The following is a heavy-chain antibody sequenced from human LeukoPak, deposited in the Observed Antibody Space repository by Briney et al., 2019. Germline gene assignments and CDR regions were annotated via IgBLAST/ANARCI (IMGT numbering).Heavy chain of an antibody. CDR3: AKINYGSGSYSFDY. V-gene: IGHV3-30*04. J-gene: IGHJ4*02. D-gene: IGHD3-10*01. Sequence: GGSLRLSCAGSGFTFSSYAMHWVRQAPGKGLEWVAVISYDGSNKYYADSVKGRFTISRDNSKSTLYLQMNSLRAEDTAVYYCAKINYGSGSYSFDYWGQGNLVTVSS. CDR2: ISYDGSNK. CDR1: GFTFSSYA.